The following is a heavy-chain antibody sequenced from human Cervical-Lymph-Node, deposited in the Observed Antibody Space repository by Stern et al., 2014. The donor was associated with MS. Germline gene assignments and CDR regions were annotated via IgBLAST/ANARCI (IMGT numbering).Heavy chain of an antibody. CDR2: IWYDGSNP. J-gene: IGHJ4*02. D-gene: IGHD6-13*01. V-gene: IGHV3-33*01. Sequence: QVQLGQSGGGVVQPGRSLRLSCAASGFSFSRYAMHWVRQAPGKGLEWVALIWYDGSNPYYADYVTGRFTISRDNFKNTLYLQMNSLRAEDTAVYYCASAYSSSHYYFDYWGQGTLVTVSS. CDR1: GFSFSRYA. CDR3: ASAYSSSHYYFDY.